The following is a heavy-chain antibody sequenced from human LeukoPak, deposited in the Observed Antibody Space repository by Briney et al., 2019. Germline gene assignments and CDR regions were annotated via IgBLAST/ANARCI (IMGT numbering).Heavy chain of an antibody. CDR1: GFTFSNYA. CDR2: ISGSGDST. Sequence: GGSLRLSCAASGFTFSNYAMKWVRQAPGKGLEWVSSISGSGDSTYYADSVKGRFTISRDNSKNTLSLQMNSLRAEDTALYYCAKDFITITSPVDHWGQGTLVTVSS. D-gene: IGHD3-9*01. CDR3: AKDFITITSPVDH. V-gene: IGHV3-23*01. J-gene: IGHJ4*02.